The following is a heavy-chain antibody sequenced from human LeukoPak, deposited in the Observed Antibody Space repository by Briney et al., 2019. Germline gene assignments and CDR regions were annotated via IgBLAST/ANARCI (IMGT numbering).Heavy chain of an antibody. V-gene: IGHV1-2*06. D-gene: IGHD1-26*01. J-gene: IGHJ4*02. CDR2: INPNSGGT. CDR3: ARDLVVSRKPIVVATPLGY. Sequence: GASVKVSCKASGYTFTGYYVHRVRQAPGQGLEWMGRINPNSGGTNYAQKFQGRVTMTRDTSISTAYMELSRLRSDDTAVYYCARDLVVSRKPIVVATPLGYGGQGTLVTVSS. CDR1: GYTFTGYY.